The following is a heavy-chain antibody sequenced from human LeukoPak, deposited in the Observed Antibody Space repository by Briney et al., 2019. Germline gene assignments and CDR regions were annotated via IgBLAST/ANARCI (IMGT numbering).Heavy chain of an antibody. Sequence: GESLKISCXGSGYSFTSYWIGWVREMPGKGLEWMGIIYPGDSDTRYSPSFQGQVTISADKSISTAYLQWSSLKASDTAMYYCASTVIAARQDWFDPWGQGTLDTVSS. J-gene: IGHJ5*02. CDR2: IYPGDSDT. D-gene: IGHD6-6*01. V-gene: IGHV5-51*01. CDR1: GYSFTSYW. CDR3: ASTVIAARQDWFDP.